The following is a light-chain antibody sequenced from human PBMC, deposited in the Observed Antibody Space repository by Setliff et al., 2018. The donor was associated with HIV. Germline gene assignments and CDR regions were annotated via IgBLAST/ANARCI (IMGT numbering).Light chain of an antibody. V-gene: IGLV1-44*01. CDR3: AAWDDSLNGYV. J-gene: IGLJ1*01. CDR1: SSNIGSNT. Sequence: SVLTQPPSASGTPGQRVTISCSGGSSNIGSNTVNWYQQLPGTAPKLLIYSDHQRPSGVPDRFSGSKSGTSASLAISGLQSEDEADYYCAAWDDSLNGYVFGTGTKV. CDR2: SDH.